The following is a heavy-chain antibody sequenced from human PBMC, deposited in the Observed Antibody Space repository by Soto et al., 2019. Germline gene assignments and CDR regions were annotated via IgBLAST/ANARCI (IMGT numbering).Heavy chain of an antibody. Sequence: SVKVSCKASGGTFSSYAISWVRQAPGQGLEWMGGIIPIFGTANYAQKFQGRVTITADESTSTAYMELSSLRSEDTAVYYCESTDIVLVPAAPGYYYYGMDVWGQGTTVTVSS. D-gene: IGHD2-2*01. V-gene: IGHV1-69*13. CDR3: ESTDIVLVPAAPGYYYYGMDV. J-gene: IGHJ6*02. CDR1: GGTFSSYA. CDR2: IIPIFGTA.